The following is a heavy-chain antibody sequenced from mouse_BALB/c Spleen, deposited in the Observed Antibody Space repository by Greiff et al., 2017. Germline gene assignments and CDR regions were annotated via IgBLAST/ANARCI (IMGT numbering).Heavy chain of an antibody. V-gene: IGHV3-6*02. D-gene: IGHD3-2*02. CDR3: ARDFEELSPWFAY. J-gene: IGHJ3*01. CDR1: GYSITSGYY. Sequence: VQLKESGPGLVKPSQSLSLTCSVTGYSITSGYYWNWIRQFPGNKLEWMGYISYDGSNNYNPSLKNRISITRDTSKNQFFLKLNSVTTEDTATYYCARDFEELSPWFAYWGQGTLVTVSA. CDR2: ISYDGSN.